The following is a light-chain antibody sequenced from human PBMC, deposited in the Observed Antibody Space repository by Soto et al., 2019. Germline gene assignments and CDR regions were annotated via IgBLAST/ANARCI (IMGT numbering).Light chain of an antibody. CDR3: HQYDSSSWT. Sequence: EIVLTQSPGTLSLSPGERATVFCRASQGVDSSYLAWFQQKPGQAPRLLIYGASRRATGVPDRFSGSGSGTDFTLTITRLEPEAFAVYYCHQYDSSSWTFGPGNKGEI. CDR2: GAS. CDR1: QGVDSSY. V-gene: IGKV3-20*01. J-gene: IGKJ1*01.